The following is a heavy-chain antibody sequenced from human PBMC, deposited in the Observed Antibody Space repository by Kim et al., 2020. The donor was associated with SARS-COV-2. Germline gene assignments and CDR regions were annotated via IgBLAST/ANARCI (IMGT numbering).Heavy chain of an antibody. D-gene: IGHD1-7*01. J-gene: IGHJ4*02. Sequence: SVKVSCKASGGTFSSYAISWVRQAPGQGLEWMGGIIPIFGTANYAQKFQGRVTITADESTSTAYMELSSLRSEDTAVYYCTRGGGWNYGFDYWGQGTLVTVSS. V-gene: IGHV1-69*13. CDR1: GGTFSSYA. CDR2: IIPIFGTA. CDR3: TRGGGWNYGFDY.